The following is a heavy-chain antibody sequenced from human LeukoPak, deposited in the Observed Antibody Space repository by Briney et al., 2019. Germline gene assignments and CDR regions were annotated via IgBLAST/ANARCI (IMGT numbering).Heavy chain of an antibody. CDR1: GFTFSTYA. CDR2: ISNGGGST. J-gene: IGHJ5*02. D-gene: IGHD3-10*01. V-gene: IGHV3-23*01. Sequence: GGSLRLSCAASGFTFSTYAMIWVRQAPGKGLEWVSVISNGGGSTQYADSVKGRFTISRDNSKNTVYLQMNSLRDEDTAVYYCAKDLGGMIRGVVMTWGQGTLVTVSS. CDR3: AKDLGGMIRGVVMT.